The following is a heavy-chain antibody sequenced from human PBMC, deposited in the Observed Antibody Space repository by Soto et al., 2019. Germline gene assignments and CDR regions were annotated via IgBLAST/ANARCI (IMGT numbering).Heavy chain of an antibody. J-gene: IGHJ3*02. V-gene: IGHV1-69*01. D-gene: IGHD2-21*02. CDR3: ATGGDCGGYCYPTSDAFDI. Sequence: QVQLVQSGAEVKKPGSSVKVSCKASGGTFSSYAISWVRQAPGQGLEWMGGIIPIFGTANYAQKFQGRVTITADESTSTAYMELSSLRSEDTAVYYCATGGDCGGYCYPTSDAFDIWGQGTMVTVSS. CDR1: GGTFSSYA. CDR2: IIPIFGTA.